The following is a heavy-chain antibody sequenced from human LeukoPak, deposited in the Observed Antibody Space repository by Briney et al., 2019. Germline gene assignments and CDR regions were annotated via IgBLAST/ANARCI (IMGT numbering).Heavy chain of an antibody. CDR2: IYSSGST. V-gene: IGHV4-4*07. J-gene: IGHJ2*01. D-gene: IGHD2-2*01. Sequence: SETLSLTCTVSGGSISSYYWSWIRQPAGKGLEWIARIYSSGSTNYNPSLKSRVTMSVDTSKNQFSLKLSSVTAADTAVYYCARGQYHLLYWYFDLWGRGTLVTVSS. CDR3: ARGQYHLLYWYFDL. CDR1: GGSISSYY.